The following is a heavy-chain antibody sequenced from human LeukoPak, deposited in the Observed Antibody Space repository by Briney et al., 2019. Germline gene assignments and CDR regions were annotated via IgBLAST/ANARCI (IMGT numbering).Heavy chain of an antibody. V-gene: IGHV3-7*01. CDR3: TRSRFYFDY. CDR2: IKPDGSEK. Sequence: GGSLRLSCAASGITFNRYWMSWARQAPGKGLEWVAKIKPDGSEKDHVDSVKGRFTISRDNAKNSLYLQLNSLRAEDTAVYYCTRSRFYFDYWGQGTLVTVSS. J-gene: IGHJ4*02. CDR1: GITFNRYW.